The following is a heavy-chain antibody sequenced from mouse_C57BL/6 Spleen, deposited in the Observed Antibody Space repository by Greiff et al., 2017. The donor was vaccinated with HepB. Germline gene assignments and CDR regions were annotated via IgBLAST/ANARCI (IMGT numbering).Heavy chain of an antibody. J-gene: IGHJ4*01. V-gene: IGHV5-9-1*02. CDR3: TRQNYGNFMDY. Sequence: EVKLVESGEGLVKPGGSLKLSCAASGFTFSSYAMSWVRQTPEKRLEWVAYISSGGDYIYYADTVKGRFTISRDNGRNTLYLQMSSLKSEDTAIYYCTRQNYGNFMDYWGQGTSVTVSS. D-gene: IGHD2-1*01. CDR2: ISSGGDYI. CDR1: GFTFSSYA.